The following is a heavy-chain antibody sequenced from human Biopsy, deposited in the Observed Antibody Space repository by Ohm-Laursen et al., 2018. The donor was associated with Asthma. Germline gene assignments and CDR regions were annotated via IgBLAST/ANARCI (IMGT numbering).Heavy chain of an antibody. CDR3: ARCQVGYSSGWSLLLKKIYYPGMDV. D-gene: IGHD6-19*01. Sequence: ASVKVSCKTPGGTFSNFAISWVRQAPGQGLEWLGGIMTVFGTTNYAQKFQGRVTITADESTSTAYMEVTSLRSEDTAIYYCARCQVGYSSGWSLLLKKIYYPGMDVWGQGTAVTVSS. V-gene: IGHV1-69*13. J-gene: IGHJ6*02. CDR2: IMTVFGTT. CDR1: GGTFSNFA.